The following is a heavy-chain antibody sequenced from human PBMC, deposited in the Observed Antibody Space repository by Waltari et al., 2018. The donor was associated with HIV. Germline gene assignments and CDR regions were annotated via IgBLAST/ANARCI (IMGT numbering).Heavy chain of an antibody. CDR2: LSDDGTNK. CDR1: GLSVSSYG. CDR3: AKEMAGSFAY. Sequence: QVQLVESGGGVVQPGKSLRLSCAASGLSVSSYGMHWVRQAPGKGLEWVAVLSDDGTNKYYTDSVKGRFTISRDNSKNTLFLQMNSLSVEDTALYYCAKEMAGSFAYWGQGTLVTVSS. J-gene: IGHJ4*02. D-gene: IGHD6-19*01. V-gene: IGHV3-30*18.